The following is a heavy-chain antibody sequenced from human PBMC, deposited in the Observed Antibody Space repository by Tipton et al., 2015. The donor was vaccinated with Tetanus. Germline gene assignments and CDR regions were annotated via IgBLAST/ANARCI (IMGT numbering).Heavy chain of an antibody. V-gene: IGHV4-39*01. J-gene: IGHJ4*02. D-gene: IGHD3-10*01. Sequence: TLSLTCTVSGDSVSTGNFYWSWIRQPPGKALEWIGSIYYSGSTFYHPSLQSRVTISVDTSKNQFSLRLSSVTAADTAVYFCARHPPPYYYGSGSYLDYWGQGTLVTVSS. CDR2: IYYSGST. CDR1: GDSVSTGNFY. CDR3: ARHPPPYYYGSGSYLDY.